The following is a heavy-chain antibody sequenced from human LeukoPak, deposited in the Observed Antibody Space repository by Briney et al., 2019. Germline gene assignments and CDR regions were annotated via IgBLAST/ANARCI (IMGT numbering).Heavy chain of an antibody. J-gene: IGHJ4*02. V-gene: IGHV4-31*03. CDR1: GGSISSGGYY. Sequence: PSQTLSLTCTVSGGSISSGGYYWTWIRQHPGKGLEWIGYIYYSGSTYYNPSLKTRVTISLDTSKNQFSLKLNSVTAADTAVYYCARDPTYPAAGTGYFDYWGQGTLVTVSS. D-gene: IGHD6-13*01. CDR2: IYYSGST. CDR3: ARDPTYPAAGTGYFDY.